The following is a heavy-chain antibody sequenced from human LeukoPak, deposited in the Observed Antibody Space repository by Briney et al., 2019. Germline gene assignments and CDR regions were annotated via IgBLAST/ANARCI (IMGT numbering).Heavy chain of an antibody. CDR3: AGEAEWARDHAFDI. V-gene: IGHV1-69*04. CDR2: IIPILGIA. J-gene: IGHJ3*02. Sequence: WASVKVSCKASGGTFSSYAISWVRQAPGQGPEWMGRIIPILGIANYAQKFQGRVTITADKSTSTAYMELSSLRSEDTAVYYCAGEAEWARDHAFDIWGQGTMVTVSS. D-gene: IGHD1-26*01. CDR1: GGTFSSYA.